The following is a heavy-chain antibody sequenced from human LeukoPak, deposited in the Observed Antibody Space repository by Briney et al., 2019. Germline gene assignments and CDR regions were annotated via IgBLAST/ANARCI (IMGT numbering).Heavy chain of an antibody. V-gene: IGHV4-4*09. Sequence: PSETLSLTCTVSGGSISSYYWSWIRQPPGKGLEWIGYIYTSGSTNYNPSLKSRVTISVDTSKNQFSPKLSSVTAADTAVYYCARRPWERHYYMDVWGKGTTVTVSS. CDR2: IYTSGST. CDR3: ARRPWERHYYMDV. CDR1: GGSISSYY. J-gene: IGHJ6*03. D-gene: IGHD1-1*01.